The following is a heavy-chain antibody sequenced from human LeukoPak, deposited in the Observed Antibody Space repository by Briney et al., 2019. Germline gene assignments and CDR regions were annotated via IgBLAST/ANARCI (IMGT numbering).Heavy chain of an antibody. D-gene: IGHD3-3*01. J-gene: IGHJ5*02. CDR1: GGSFSGYY. V-gene: IGHV4-34*01. CDR3: ARGQNGDFWSGYPAYNWFDP. Sequence: SETLSLTCAVYGGSFSGYYWSWIRQPPGKGLEWIGEINHSGSTNYNPSLKSRVTISVDTSKNQFSLKLSSVTAADTAVYYCARGQNGDFWSGYPAYNWFDPWGQGTLVTVSS. CDR2: INHSGST.